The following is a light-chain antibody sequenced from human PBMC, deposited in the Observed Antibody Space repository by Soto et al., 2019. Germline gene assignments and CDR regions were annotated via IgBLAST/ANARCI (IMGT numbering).Light chain of an antibody. V-gene: IGLV2-14*03. Sequence: QSVLSQPASVSGSPGQSITISCTGTNSDVGAYSYVSWYQQYPGKAPKLLIYDVGARPSGISDRFSGSKSGNTASLTISGLQAGDEADYYCSSYTAFTTYVFGSGTKVTVL. CDR3: SSYTAFTTYV. CDR1: NSDVGAYSY. J-gene: IGLJ1*01. CDR2: DVG.